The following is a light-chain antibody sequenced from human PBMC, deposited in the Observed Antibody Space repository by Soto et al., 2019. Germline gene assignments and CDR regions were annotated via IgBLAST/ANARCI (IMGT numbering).Light chain of an antibody. Sequence: EIVLTQSPGTLSLSPGERATLSCRASQSVSSSYLAWYQQKPGQAPRLLIYGASSRATGIPDRFSGSGSGTAFTLTISRLEPEDFAVYYCQQYDISPLTFGGGTKVEIK. CDR1: QSVSSSY. V-gene: IGKV3-20*01. CDR3: QQYDISPLT. J-gene: IGKJ4*01. CDR2: GAS.